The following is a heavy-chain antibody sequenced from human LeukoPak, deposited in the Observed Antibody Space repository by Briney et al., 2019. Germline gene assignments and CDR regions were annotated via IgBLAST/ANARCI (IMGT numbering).Heavy chain of an antibody. J-gene: IGHJ4*02. CDR1: GYTFTGYY. CDR3: ARERRTVLFDY. V-gene: IGHV1-2*06. D-gene: IGHD1-14*01. Sequence: ASVKVSCKASGYTFTGYYMHWVRQAPGQGLEWMGRINPNSGGTNYAQKVQGRVTMTRDTSISTAYMELSRLRSDDTAVYYCARERRTVLFDYWGQGTLVTVSS. CDR2: INPNSGGT.